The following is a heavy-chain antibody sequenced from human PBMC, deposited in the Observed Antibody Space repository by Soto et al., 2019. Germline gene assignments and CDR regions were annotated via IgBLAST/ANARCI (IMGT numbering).Heavy chain of an antibody. CDR3: ASSGWYRFDY. V-gene: IGHV4-34*01. CDR1: GGSFSGYY. J-gene: IGHJ4*02. CDR2: INHSGST. Sequence: QVQLQQWGAGLLKPSETLSLTCAVYGGSFSGYYWSWIRQPPGKGLEWIGEINHSGSTNYNPSLKSRVTISVDTSKNQFSLKLSSVTDADTAVYYCASSGWYRFDYWGQGTLVTVSS. D-gene: IGHD6-19*01.